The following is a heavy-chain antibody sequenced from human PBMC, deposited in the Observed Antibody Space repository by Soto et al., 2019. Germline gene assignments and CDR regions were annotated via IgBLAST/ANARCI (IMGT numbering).Heavy chain of an antibody. D-gene: IGHD2-15*01. CDR2: IYNNWNT. Sequence: PSETLSLTCSASVGSINSVGYFLVWIGRHPGKGLEWIGDIYNNWNTYYNPSLKSRVTISVEKSKNQFSLKLSSVTSADTAVYYCARDNELGYCSRGSCYSGMYAFDIWGQGTMVTVSS. CDR3: ARDNELGYCSRGSCYSGMYAFDI. CDR1: VGSINSVGYF. J-gene: IGHJ3*02. V-gene: IGHV4-31*03.